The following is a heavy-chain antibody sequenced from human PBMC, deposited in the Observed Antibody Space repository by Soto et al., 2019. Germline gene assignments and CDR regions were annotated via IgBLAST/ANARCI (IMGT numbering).Heavy chain of an antibody. Sequence: EVQLVESGGGLVKPGGSLRLSCAASGFTFSSYNMNWVRQAPGKGQEWVSSISSSSSYIYYADSVKGRFTISRDNAKNSLYLQMNSLRAEDTAVYYCGSTRRDGYNNYYYYYGMDVWGQGTTVTVSS. J-gene: IGHJ6*02. CDR3: GSTRRDGYNNYYYYYGMDV. V-gene: IGHV3-21*01. CDR2: ISSSSSYI. D-gene: IGHD2-2*01. CDR1: GFTFSSYN.